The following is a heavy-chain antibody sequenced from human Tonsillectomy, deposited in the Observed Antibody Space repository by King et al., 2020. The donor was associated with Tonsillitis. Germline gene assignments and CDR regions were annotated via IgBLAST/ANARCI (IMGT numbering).Heavy chain of an antibody. J-gene: IGHJ2*01. CDR1: GFIFSNYP. V-gene: IGHV3-23*04. D-gene: IGHD6-13*01. Sequence: VQLVESGGALVQPGGSLRLSCAASGFIFSNYPLSWVRQVPGKGLEWVSAISGSGGLKLYTDSVKGRFTISRDNSKSTLYLQMNSLRPEDTAVYYCGKGAAALFDLWGRGTLVTVSS. CDR2: ISGSGGLK. CDR3: GKGAAALFDL.